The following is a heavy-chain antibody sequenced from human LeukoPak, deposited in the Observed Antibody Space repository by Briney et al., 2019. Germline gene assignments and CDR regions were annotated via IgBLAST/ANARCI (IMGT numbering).Heavy chain of an antibody. CDR2: IYYTGGET. CDR3: ARQPGGTAAFDM. J-gene: IGHJ3*02. Sequence: SETLSLTCTVSGGSINNYYWSWIRQPPGKGLEWIGYIYYTGGETNYNPSLKSRLTISVDTSKNQFSLMLTSVTAADTAVYYCARQPGGTAAFDMWAQGTIVPVSS. D-gene: IGHD1-14*01. CDR1: GGSINNYY. V-gene: IGHV4-59*08.